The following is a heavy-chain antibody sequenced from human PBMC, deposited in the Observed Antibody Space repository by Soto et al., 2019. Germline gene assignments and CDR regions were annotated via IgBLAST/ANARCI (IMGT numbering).Heavy chain of an antibody. Sequence: GGSLRLSCAASGFTFSSYAMHWVRQAPGKGLEWVAVISYDGSNKYYADSVKGRFTISRDNSKNTLYLQMNSLRAEDTAVYYCAREGMIVVAHLLFDYWGQGTLVTVSS. D-gene: IGHD3-22*01. CDR3: AREGMIVVAHLLFDY. J-gene: IGHJ4*02. V-gene: IGHV3-30-3*01. CDR1: GFTFSSYA. CDR2: ISYDGSNK.